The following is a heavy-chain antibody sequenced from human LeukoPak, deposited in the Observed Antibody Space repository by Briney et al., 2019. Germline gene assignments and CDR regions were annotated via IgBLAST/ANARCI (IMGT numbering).Heavy chain of an antibody. Sequence: RSGGSLRLSCAASGFTFSSYSMNWVRQAPGKGLEWVSSISSSSSYIYYADSVKGRFTISRDNAKNSLYLQMNSLRAEDTAVYYCARELRVYSGYEVGYWGQGTLVTVSS. CDR1: GFTFSSYS. CDR2: ISSSSSYI. CDR3: ARELRVYSGYEVGY. D-gene: IGHD5-12*01. V-gene: IGHV3-21*01. J-gene: IGHJ4*02.